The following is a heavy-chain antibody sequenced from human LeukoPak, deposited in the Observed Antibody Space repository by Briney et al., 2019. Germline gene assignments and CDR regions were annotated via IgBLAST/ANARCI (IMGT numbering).Heavy chain of an antibody. Sequence: ASVKVSCKASGYTFTSYGISWVRQAPGQGLEWMGWISAYNGNTNYAQKLQGRVTMTTDTSTSTAYMELRSLRSDDTAVYYCARDRSCSSTSCYWYWFDPWGQGTLVTASS. CDR2: ISAYNGNT. CDR1: GYTFTSYG. CDR3: ARDRSCSSTSCYWYWFDP. D-gene: IGHD2-2*01. V-gene: IGHV1-18*01. J-gene: IGHJ5*02.